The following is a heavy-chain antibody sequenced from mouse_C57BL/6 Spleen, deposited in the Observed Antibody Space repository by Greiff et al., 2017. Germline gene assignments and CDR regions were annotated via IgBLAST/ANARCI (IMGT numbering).Heavy chain of an antibody. J-gene: IGHJ1*03. D-gene: IGHD4-1*01. CDR2: ISDGGSYT. Sequence: EVHLVESGGGLVKPGGSLKLSCAASGFTFSSYAMSWVRQTPEKRLEWVATISDGGSYTYYPANVKGRFTISRDNAKNNLYLQMSQLKSEDTAMYDCAGEELTGYWYFDVWGTGTTVTVSS. CDR1: GFTFSSYA. V-gene: IGHV5-4*01. CDR3: AGEELTGYWYFDV.